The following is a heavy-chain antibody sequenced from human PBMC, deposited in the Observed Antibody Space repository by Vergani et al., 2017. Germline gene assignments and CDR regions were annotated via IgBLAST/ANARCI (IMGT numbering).Heavy chain of an antibody. V-gene: IGHV4-61*02. J-gene: IGHJ3*01. CDR3: ARDGGEYDKDALDV. CDR2: IYTSGAT. CDR1: GFSFSTGCQS. D-gene: IGHD2-21*01. Sequence: QVQLQESGPGLVKPSQTLSLTCTVSGFSFSTGCQSWTWLRPSAGKGLGWFGRIYTSGATNYNPSLRCRAIMSVDASKKQFSLKLTSVTAADTAVYYCARDGGEYDKDALDVWGQGTKVTVTS.